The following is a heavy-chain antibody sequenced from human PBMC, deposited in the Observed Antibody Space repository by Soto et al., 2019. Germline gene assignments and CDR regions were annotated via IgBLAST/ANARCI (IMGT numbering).Heavy chain of an antibody. V-gene: IGHV4-59*01. D-gene: IGHD6-13*01. CDR3: ARAGSSWVNWFEP. CDR1: DGSIGGYY. CDR2: IYYSGST. Sequence: QVQLQESGPGLVKPSETLSLTCTVSDGSIGGYYWSWIQQPPGKRLEWVGYIYYSGSTNYNPSLKSRVTMSVDTSRNQLSLRLSSVTAADTAIYYCARAGSSWVNWFEPWGQGTLVTVSS. J-gene: IGHJ5*02.